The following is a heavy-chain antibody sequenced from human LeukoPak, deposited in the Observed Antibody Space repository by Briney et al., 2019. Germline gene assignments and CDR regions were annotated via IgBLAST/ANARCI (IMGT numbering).Heavy chain of an antibody. V-gene: IGHV3-21*01. CDR1: GYTFSDFS. CDR3: VRLRRNNDRSGYYYYYDY. J-gene: IGHJ4*02. Sequence: PGGSLTLSCAASGYTFSDFSVNWVRQAPGRGLEWVSSISVRSNYRYYADSVRGRFTISRDDARDSLFLQMNSLRAGDTAVYFCVRLRRNNDRSGYYYYYDYWGQGTLVTVSS. CDR2: ISVRSNYR. D-gene: IGHD3-22*01.